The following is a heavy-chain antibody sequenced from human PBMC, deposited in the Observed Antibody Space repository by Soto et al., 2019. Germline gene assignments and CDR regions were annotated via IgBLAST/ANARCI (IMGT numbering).Heavy chain of an antibody. CDR1: GFTFSNAW. CDR3: TTVYSTSEHFFDH. D-gene: IGHD2-21*01. CDR2: IKSKADGGTT. V-gene: IGHV3-15*01. Sequence: EVQLVESGGGLVKPGGSLRLSCAASGFTFSNAWMSWVRQAPGKGLEWVGRIKSKADGGTTYYAAPVKGRFTISRDDSKTPLYLQMNSLKTEDTAVYYCTTVYSTSEHFFDHWGQGTLVSVSS. J-gene: IGHJ4*02.